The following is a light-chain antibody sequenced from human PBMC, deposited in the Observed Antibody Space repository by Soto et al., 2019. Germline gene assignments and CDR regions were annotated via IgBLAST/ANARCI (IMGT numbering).Light chain of an antibody. Sequence: VMTQAPATLSVSPGERVTLSCRASQTINNNVAWYQLKDGQVPRLLIYGASTRAADVPARFSGGGSGTDFTLTISRLEPEDFAVYYCQQRSNWPQTFGQGTKVDIK. V-gene: IGKV3-11*01. CDR3: QQRSNWPQT. J-gene: IGKJ1*01. CDR1: QTINNN. CDR2: GAS.